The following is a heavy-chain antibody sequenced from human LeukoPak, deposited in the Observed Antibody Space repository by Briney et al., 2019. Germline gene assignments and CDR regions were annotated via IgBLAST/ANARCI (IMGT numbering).Heavy chain of an antibody. CDR2: ITPIFGRA. Sequence: GASVKVSCKASGGTFSSLTINWVRQAPGQGLEWMGGITPIFGRANYAQKFQGRVTITADDSTSTAYMELSSLRSEDTAVYYCADLVYCSSSSCYEPFNQTWGQGTLVTVSP. CDR3: ADLVYCSSSSCYEPFNQT. CDR1: GGTFSSLT. J-gene: IGHJ4*02. D-gene: IGHD2-2*01. V-gene: IGHV1-69*13.